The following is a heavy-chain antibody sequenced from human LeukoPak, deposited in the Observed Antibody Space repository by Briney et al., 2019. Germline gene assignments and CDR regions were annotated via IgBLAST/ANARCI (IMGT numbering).Heavy chain of an antibody. J-gene: IGHJ4*02. Sequence: PGRSLRLSCAASGFTFSTYWINWARKAPGKGLEWVGNINPDGSERYYVDSVKGRFIISRDNDKNSLYLQMNSLKTEDTAVYYCFGIDWSKGTMDTVSS. D-gene: IGHD1-14*01. CDR3: FGID. CDR1: GFTFSTYW. V-gene: IGHV3-7*01. CDR2: INPDGSER.